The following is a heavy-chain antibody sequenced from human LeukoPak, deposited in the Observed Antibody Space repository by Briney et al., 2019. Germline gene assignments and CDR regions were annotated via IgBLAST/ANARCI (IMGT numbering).Heavy chain of an antibody. J-gene: IGHJ4*02. V-gene: IGHV3-23*05. CDR2: IYGSAGGT. D-gene: IGHD5-18*01. CDR1: VFTFNTYA. CDR3: ARDRSYGSFNY. Sequence: PGGALRLSCAASVFTFNTYAMTWVRQAPAKGLEWVSTIYGSAGGTYYADSVKGRFTISRDNSKNTVYLQMNSLRAEDTAVYYCARDRSYGSFNYWGQGTLVTVSS.